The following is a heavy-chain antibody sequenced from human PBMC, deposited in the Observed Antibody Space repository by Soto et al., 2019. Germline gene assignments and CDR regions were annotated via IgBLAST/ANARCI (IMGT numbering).Heavy chain of an antibody. V-gene: IGHV4-59*12. CDR3: ARGRGCSGGSCYPHLGY. CDR1: GDSIKTYF. Sequence: SETLSLTCTVSGDSIKTYFWTWVRQAPGRGLEWIAYISSSGIPTYTPSLKSRLTISVDPSQSRFSLRLASVTAADTAAYYCARGRGCSGGSCYPHLGYWGQGTLVTVSS. CDR2: ISSSGIP. J-gene: IGHJ4*02. D-gene: IGHD2-15*01.